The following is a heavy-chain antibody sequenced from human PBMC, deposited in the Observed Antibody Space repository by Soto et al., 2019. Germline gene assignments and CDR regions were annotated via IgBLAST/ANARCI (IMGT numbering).Heavy chain of an antibody. CDR2: ISWNSGSI. CDR1: GFTFDDYA. D-gene: IGHD5-12*01. V-gene: IGHV3-9*01. J-gene: IGHJ3*02. CDR3: AKVDSGYDSGHNAFDI. Sequence: EVQLVESGGGLVQPGRSLRLSCAASGFTFDDYAMHWVRQAPGKGLEWVSGISWNSGSIGYADSVKGRFTISRDNAKNSLYLQMNSLRAEDTALYYCAKVDSGYDSGHNAFDIWGQGTMVTVSS.